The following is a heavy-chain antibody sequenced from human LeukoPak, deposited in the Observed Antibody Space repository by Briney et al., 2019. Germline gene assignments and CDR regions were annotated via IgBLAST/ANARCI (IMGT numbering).Heavy chain of an antibody. J-gene: IGHJ2*01. D-gene: IGHD3-9*01. CDR2: ASESNDNI. CDR3: ARARYHYDNTGHSYWYFDL. V-gene: IGHV3-21*01. Sequence: GGSLRLSCAASGFTFNSYSMNWVRQAPFRGLEWVSSASESNDNIKYADSVKGRFTISRDNAKTSLYLQMNNLRADDTAVYYCARARYHYDNTGHSYWYFDLWGRGTLVTVSS. CDR1: GFTFNSYS.